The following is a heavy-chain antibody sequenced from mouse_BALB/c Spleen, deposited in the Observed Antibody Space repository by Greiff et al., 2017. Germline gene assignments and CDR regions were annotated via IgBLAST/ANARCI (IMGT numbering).Heavy chain of an antibody. CDR3: ARGATALYYYAMDY. J-gene: IGHJ4*01. V-gene: IGHV3-6*02. CDR1: GYSITSGYY. D-gene: IGHD1-2*01. Sequence: DVQLQESGPGLVKPSQSLSLTCSVTGYSITSGYYWNWIRQFPGNKLEWMGYISYDGSNNYNPSLKNRISITRDTSKNQFFLKLNSVTTEDTATYYCARGATALYYYAMDYWGQGTSVTVSS. CDR2: ISYDGSN.